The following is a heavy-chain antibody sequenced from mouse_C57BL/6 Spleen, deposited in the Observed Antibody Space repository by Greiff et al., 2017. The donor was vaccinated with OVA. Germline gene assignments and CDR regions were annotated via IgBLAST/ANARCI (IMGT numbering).Heavy chain of an antibody. Sequence: QVQLQQPGAELVKPGASVKLSCKASGYTFTSYWMHWVKQRPGQGLEWIGMIHPNSGSTNYNEKFKSKATLTVDKSSSTAYMQLSSLTSEDSAVYYCARREVTTVVAEGYYAMDYWGQGTSVTVSS. CDR3: ARREVTTVVAEGYYAMDY. V-gene: IGHV1-64*01. CDR1: GYTFTSYW. J-gene: IGHJ4*01. CDR2: IHPNSGST. D-gene: IGHD1-1*01.